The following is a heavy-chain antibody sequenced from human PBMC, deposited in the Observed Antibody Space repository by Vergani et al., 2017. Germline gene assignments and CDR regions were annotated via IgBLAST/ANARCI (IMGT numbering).Heavy chain of an antibody. CDR3: TRVGSGSLFVDY. V-gene: IGHV3-73*01. D-gene: IGHD3-3*01. CDR2: IRSKANSYAT. J-gene: IGHJ4*02. CDR1: GFTFSGSA. Sequence: EVQLVESGGGLVQPGGSLKLSCAASGFTFSGSAMHWVRQASGKGLEWVGRIRSKANSYATAYAASVNGRFTISIDESKNTAYLQMNSLKPEDTAVYYCTRVGSGSLFVDYWGQGTLVTVSS.